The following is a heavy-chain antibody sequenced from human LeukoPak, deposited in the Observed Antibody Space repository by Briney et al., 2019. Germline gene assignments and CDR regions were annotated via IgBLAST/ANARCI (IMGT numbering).Heavy chain of an antibody. D-gene: IGHD3-16*01. CDR3: GGGTGGGGRYHFDY. Sequence: PGGSLRLSCSASGFTFNNYAMHWVRQAPGKGPEYVSAISGNGGSTYNADSVKGRFTISRDNSKNTLYLQMSSLRVEDTAVYYCGGGTGGGGRYHFDYWGQGTLVTVSS. V-gene: IGHV3-64D*09. CDR2: ISGNGGST. CDR1: GFTFNNYA. J-gene: IGHJ4*02.